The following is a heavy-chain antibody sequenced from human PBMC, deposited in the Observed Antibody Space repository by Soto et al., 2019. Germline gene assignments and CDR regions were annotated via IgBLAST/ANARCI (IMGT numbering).Heavy chain of an antibody. J-gene: IGHJ3*02. CDR3: ARDDIGAPNAFDM. CDR1: GFRFASYG. D-gene: IGHD2-15*01. Sequence: PGGSLRLSCVASGFRFASYGFHWVRQAPGKGLEWVAVIINDGSEKSHADSVKDRFTISRDNSKNTLYLQMDSLRAGDTALYYCARDDIGAPNAFDMWGQGTMVTVSS. CDR2: IINDGSEK. V-gene: IGHV3-33*05.